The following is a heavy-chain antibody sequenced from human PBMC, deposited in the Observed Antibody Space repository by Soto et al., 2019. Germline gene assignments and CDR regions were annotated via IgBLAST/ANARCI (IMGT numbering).Heavy chain of an antibody. V-gene: IGHV3-7*01. CDR2: IKQDGSEK. CDR1: GFTFSSYW. Sequence: GGSLRLSCAASGFTFSSYWMSWVRQAPGKGLEWVANIKQDGSEKYYVDSVKGRSTISRDNAKNSLYLQMNSLRAEDTAVYYCARALIYYDILTGYYGYYYYYGMDVWGQGTTVTVSS. J-gene: IGHJ6*02. CDR3: ARALIYYDILTGYYGYYYYYGMDV. D-gene: IGHD3-9*01.